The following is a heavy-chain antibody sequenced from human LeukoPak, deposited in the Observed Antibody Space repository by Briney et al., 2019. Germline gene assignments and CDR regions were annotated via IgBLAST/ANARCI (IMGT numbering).Heavy chain of an antibody. CDR2: IKQEGSEK. CDR1: GFTFSSYW. V-gene: IGHV3-7*01. Sequence: GGSLRLSCAASGFTFSSYWMSWVRQAPGKGLEWGANIKQEGSEKYYVDSVKGRFTISRDNAKNSLYPQMNSLRAEDTAVYYCARDEIVATTKANYYYYMDVWGKGTTVTISS. CDR3: ARDEIVATTKANYYYYMDV. J-gene: IGHJ6*03. D-gene: IGHD5-12*01.